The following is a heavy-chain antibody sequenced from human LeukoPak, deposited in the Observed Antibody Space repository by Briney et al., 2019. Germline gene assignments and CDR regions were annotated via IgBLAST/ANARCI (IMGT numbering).Heavy chain of an antibody. J-gene: IGHJ5*02. CDR2: IYTSGST. D-gene: IGHD4-11*01. CDR3: ATSNLENWFDP. CDR1: GGSISSGSYY. V-gene: IGHV4-61*02. Sequence: SETLSLTCTVSGGSISSGSYYWSWIRQPAGKGLEWIGRIYTSGSTNYNPSLKSRVTISVDTSKNQFSLKLSSVTAADTAVYYCATSNLENWFDPWGQGTLVTVSS.